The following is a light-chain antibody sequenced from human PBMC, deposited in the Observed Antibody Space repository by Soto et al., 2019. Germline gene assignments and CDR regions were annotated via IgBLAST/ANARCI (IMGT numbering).Light chain of an antibody. CDR1: QSVSSK. CDR2: DSS. J-gene: IGKJ2*01. CDR3: QQYNKWPPYT. Sequence: EIVMTQSPATLSVSPGERATLSCRASQSVSSKLAWYQQKPGQAPRLLIYDSSSRATGIPVRFSGSGSGTEFTLTISTLQSEDFAVYYCQQYNKWPPYTFGQGTKVDI. V-gene: IGKV3-15*01.